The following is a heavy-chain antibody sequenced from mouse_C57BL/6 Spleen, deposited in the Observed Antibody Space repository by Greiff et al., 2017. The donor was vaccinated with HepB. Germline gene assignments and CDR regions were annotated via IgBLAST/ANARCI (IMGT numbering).Heavy chain of an antibody. CDR1: GYTFTEYT. Sequence: VQLQQSGAELVKPGASVKLSCKASGYTFTEYTIHWVKQRSGQGLEWIGWFYPGSGSIKYNEKFKDKATLTADKSSSTVYMELSRLTSEDSAVYFWARDEDQGANWDYFGHWGQGTTLTVSS. V-gene: IGHV1-62-2*01. CDR2: FYPGSGSI. J-gene: IGHJ2*01. CDR3: ARDEDQGANWDYFGH. D-gene: IGHD4-1*01.